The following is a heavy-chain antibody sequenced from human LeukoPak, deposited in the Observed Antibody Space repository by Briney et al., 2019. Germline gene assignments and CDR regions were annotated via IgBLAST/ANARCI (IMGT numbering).Heavy chain of an antibody. V-gene: IGHV1-69*13. CDR1: GGTFSSYA. D-gene: IGHD6-19*01. CDR2: IIPIFGTA. CDR3: ASVDSGWSALDY. J-gene: IGHJ4*02. Sequence: SVKVSFKASGGTFSSYAISWVRKAPGQGLEWMGGIIPIFGTANYAQKFQGRVTITADESTSTAYMELSSLRSEDTAVYYCASVDSGWSALDYWGQGTLVTVSS.